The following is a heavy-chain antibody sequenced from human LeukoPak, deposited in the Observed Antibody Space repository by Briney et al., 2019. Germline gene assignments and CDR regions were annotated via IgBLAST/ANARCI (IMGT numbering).Heavy chain of an antibody. V-gene: IGHV4-34*01. D-gene: IGHD3-22*01. Sequence: SGTLSLTCAVYGGSFSGYYWSWIRQPPGKGLEWIGEINHSGSTNYNPSLKSRVTISVDTSKNQFSLKLSSVTAADTAVYYCASSRYYYDSSGYFHREFDYWGQGTLVTVSS. CDR2: INHSGST. CDR1: GGSFSGYY. CDR3: ASSRYYYDSSGYFHREFDY. J-gene: IGHJ4*02.